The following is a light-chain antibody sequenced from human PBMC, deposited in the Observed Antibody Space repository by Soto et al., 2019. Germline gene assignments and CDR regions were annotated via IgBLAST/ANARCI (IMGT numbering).Light chain of an antibody. CDR2: KVS. CDR1: QSLGSSDGNTY. J-gene: IGKJ1*01. CDR3: MQGTHWPPWT. Sequence: DVVLTQSPLSLPVTLGQPASISCRSSQSLGSSDGNTYLNWFQQRPGQSPRRLIYKVSNRDFGVPGRFSGSGSGTDFTLKISRVEAEDVGVYYCMQGTHWPPWTFGQGTKVEIK. V-gene: IGKV2-30*01.